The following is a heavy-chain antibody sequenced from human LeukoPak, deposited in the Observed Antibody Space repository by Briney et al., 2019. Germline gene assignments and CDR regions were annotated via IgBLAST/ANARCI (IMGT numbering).Heavy chain of an antibody. CDR3: AMTEVVTGPLIDY. D-gene: IGHD2-21*02. Sequence: SETLSLTCTVSGGSISSGGYYLSWIRQHPGKGLEWIGYIYYSGSTYYNPSLKSRVTISVDTSKNQFSLKLSSVTAADTAVYYCAMTEVVTGPLIDYWGQGTLVTVSS. CDR2: IYYSGST. CDR1: GGSISSGGYY. J-gene: IGHJ4*02. V-gene: IGHV4-31*03.